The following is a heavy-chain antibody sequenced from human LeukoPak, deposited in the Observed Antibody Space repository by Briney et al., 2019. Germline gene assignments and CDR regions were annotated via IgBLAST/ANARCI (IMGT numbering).Heavy chain of an antibody. V-gene: IGHV3-66*02. CDR1: GFTVSSNY. J-gene: IGHJ4*02. CDR3: ARDSAFLEWSYFDY. CDR2: IYSGGST. D-gene: IGHD3-3*02. Sequence: GGSLRLSCAASGFTVSSNYMSWVRQAPGKGLEWVSVIYSGGSTYYADSVKGRFTISRDNSKNTLHPQMNSLRAEDTAVYYCARDSAFLEWSYFDYWGQGTLVTVSS.